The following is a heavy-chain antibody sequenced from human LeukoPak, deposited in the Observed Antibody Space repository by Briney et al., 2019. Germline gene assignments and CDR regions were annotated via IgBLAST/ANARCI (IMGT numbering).Heavy chain of an antibody. CDR3: ARGSSRVSSSLDFYFDY. V-gene: IGHV4-4*02. Sequence: SGTLSLTCAVSGGSISSSNWWSWVRQPPGKGLEWIGEIYHSGSTNYNPSLKSRVTISVDKSKNQFSLKLSSATAADTAVYYCARGSSRVSSSLDFYFDYWGQGTLVTVSS. J-gene: IGHJ4*02. CDR1: GGSISSSNW. CDR2: IYHSGST. D-gene: IGHD6-13*01.